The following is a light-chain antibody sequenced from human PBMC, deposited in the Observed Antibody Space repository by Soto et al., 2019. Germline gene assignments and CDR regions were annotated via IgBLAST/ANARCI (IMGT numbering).Light chain of an antibody. CDR2: EVT. Sequence: QSVLTQPASVSGSPGQSITISCTGTTSDVGGYDYVSWYQQHPGQAPKLLIYEVTKRPSDIPDRFSGSKSGNTASLTVSGLQAEDEADYYCSSYAATNNYVFGTGTKVTVL. V-gene: IGLV2-8*01. CDR3: SSYAATNNYV. CDR1: TSDVGGYDY. J-gene: IGLJ1*01.